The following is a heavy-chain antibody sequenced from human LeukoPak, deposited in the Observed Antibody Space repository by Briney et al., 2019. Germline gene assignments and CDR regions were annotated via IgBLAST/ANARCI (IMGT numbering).Heavy chain of an antibody. D-gene: IGHD3-9*01. Sequence: GGSLRLSCAASGFTFSSYAMSWVRQAPGKGLEWVSAISGSGGSTYYADSVKGRFTISRDNSKSTLYLQMNSLRAEDTAVYYCAKGERYFDWLPIYYFDYWGQGTLVTVSS. CDR1: GFTFSSYA. CDR2: ISGSGGST. V-gene: IGHV3-23*01. CDR3: AKGERYFDWLPIYYFDY. J-gene: IGHJ4*02.